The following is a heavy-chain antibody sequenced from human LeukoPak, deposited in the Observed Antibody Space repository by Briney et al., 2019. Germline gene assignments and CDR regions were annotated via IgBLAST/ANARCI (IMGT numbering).Heavy chain of an antibody. J-gene: IGHJ3*01. Sequence: PGTSVRLSCAASGFTFSSYGMHWVRQAPGKGLEWVAVISYDGSNKYYADSVKGRFTISRDNSKNTLYLQMNSLNTEDTAVYYCTTSSYTTSDAFDFWGQGTMVTVSS. CDR2: ISYDGSNK. V-gene: IGHV3-30*03. D-gene: IGHD6-6*01. CDR1: GFTFSSYG. CDR3: TTSSYTTSDAFDF.